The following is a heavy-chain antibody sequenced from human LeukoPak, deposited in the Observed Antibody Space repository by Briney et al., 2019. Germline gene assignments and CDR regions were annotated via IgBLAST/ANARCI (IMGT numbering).Heavy chain of an antibody. CDR1: GYSFTDYW. Sequence: GESLKISCKGSGYSFTDYWIGWVRQMPGKGLEWMGIIYPGDSNTRYSQSFQGQVTISADKSISTAYLQWSSLKASDTAMYYYARRYSTDSIDSWGQGTLVTVSS. V-gene: IGHV5-51*01. CDR3: ARRYSTDSIDS. D-gene: IGHD6-13*01. J-gene: IGHJ4*02. CDR2: IYPGDSNT.